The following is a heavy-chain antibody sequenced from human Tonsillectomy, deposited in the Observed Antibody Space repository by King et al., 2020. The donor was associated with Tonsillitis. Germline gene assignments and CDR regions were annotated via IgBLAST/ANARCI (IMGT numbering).Heavy chain of an antibody. CDR3: AKDEVITMVRGVIITPNWFDP. D-gene: IGHD3-10*01. J-gene: IGHJ5*02. V-gene: IGHV3-23*04. CDR1: GFTFSSYA. Sequence: VQLVESGGGLVQPGGSLRLSCAASGFTFSSYAMSWVRQAPGKGLEWVSAISGSGGSTYYAGSVKGRFTISRDNSKNTLYLQMNSLRAEDTAVYYCAKDEVITMVRGVIITPNWFDPWGQGTLVTVSS. CDR2: ISGSGGST.